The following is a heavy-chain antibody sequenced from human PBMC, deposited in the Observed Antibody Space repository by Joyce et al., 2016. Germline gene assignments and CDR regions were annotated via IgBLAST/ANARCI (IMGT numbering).Heavy chain of an antibody. Sequence: QVQLVESGGGVVQPGKSLRVSCAASGFTFSNYAMNWVRQAPGQGLEWVALIWNDGSNKFYADSVKGRFTISRDNSKNTVYLQMNSLRAEDTAVYYCAKDSDRESDYNGSGSYDYWGQGTLVTVSS. D-gene: IGHD3-10*01. CDR1: GFTFSNYA. J-gene: IGHJ4*02. CDR3: AKDSDRESDYNGSGSYDY. CDR2: IWNDGSNK. V-gene: IGHV3-33*06.